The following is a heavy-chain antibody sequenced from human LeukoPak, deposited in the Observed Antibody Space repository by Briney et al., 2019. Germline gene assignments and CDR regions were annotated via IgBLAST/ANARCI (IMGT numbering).Heavy chain of an antibody. D-gene: IGHD6-6*01. CDR2: ISSSSSDT. CDR3: ARDYSSSDYDYYGMDV. CDR1: GFTFSDSY. Sequence: GGSLRLSCAASGFTFSDSYMSWIRQTPGKGLEWLSYISSSSSDTNYADSVKGRFTISRDNAKNSLYLQMNSLRAEDTAVYYCARDYSSSDYDYYGMDVWSQGTTVTVSS. J-gene: IGHJ6*02. V-gene: IGHV3-11*06.